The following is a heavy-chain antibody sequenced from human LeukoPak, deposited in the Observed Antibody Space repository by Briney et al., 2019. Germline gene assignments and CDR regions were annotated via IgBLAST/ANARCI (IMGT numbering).Heavy chain of an antibody. V-gene: IGHV1-18*01. Sequence: ASVKVSCKASRYTFTSYGISWVRQAPGQGLEWMGWISAYNGNTNYAQKLQGRVTMTTDTSTSTAYMELRSLRSDDTAVYYCARDPNSVEINWFDPWGQGTLVTVSS. D-gene: IGHD1-1*01. J-gene: IGHJ5*02. CDR1: RYTFTSYG. CDR3: ARDPNSVEINWFDP. CDR2: ISAYNGNT.